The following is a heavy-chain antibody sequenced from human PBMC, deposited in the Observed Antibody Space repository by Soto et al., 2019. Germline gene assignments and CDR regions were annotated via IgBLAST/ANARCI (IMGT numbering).Heavy chain of an antibody. CDR1: GGTFSGYA. CDR2: IIPIFGTA. Sequence: GASVKVSCKASGGTFSGYAISWVRQAPGQGLEWMGGIIPIFGTANYAQKFQGRVTITADKSTSTAYMELSSLRSEDTAVYYCASAYYDFWSGYPLYFDYWGQGTLVTVSS. V-gene: IGHV1-69*06. CDR3: ASAYYDFWSGYPLYFDY. J-gene: IGHJ4*02. D-gene: IGHD3-3*01.